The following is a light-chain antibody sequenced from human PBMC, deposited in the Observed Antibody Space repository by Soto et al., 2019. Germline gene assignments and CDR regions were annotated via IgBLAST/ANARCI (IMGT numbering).Light chain of an antibody. Sequence: DIRMTQSPSSLSASVGARVTITCRANQDISDYLSWFQQRPGKAPKPLIYAVSSLQGGVPSRFSGSGSGTDCTLTISSLQPEDFATYYCQQYNAYPLTFGGGTKVEIK. J-gene: IGKJ4*01. CDR3: QQYNAYPLT. V-gene: IGKV1-16*01. CDR2: AVS. CDR1: QDISDY.